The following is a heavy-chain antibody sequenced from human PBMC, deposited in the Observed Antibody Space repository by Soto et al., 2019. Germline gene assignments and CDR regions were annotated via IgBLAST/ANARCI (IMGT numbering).Heavy chain of an antibody. J-gene: IGHJ4*02. D-gene: IGHD5-12*01. CDR2: IRSKTDGGTT. CDR1: GFSFTYVW. V-gene: IGHV3-15*01. CDR3: TTLYSGYKYGY. Sequence: GGSLRLSCAASGFSFTYVWMSWVRQAPGKGLEWVGRIRSKTDGGTTEYAAPVKGRFAISRDDSKNTLHLQMNSLKTEDTGVYYCTTLYSGYKYGYWGQGTLVTVSS.